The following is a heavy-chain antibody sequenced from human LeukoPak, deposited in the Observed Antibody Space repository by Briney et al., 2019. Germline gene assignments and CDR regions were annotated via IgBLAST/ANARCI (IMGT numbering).Heavy chain of an antibody. CDR3: ARDLGSSWYDAARPGGY. D-gene: IGHD6-13*01. CDR1: GYTFTSYG. CDR2: ISAYNGNT. J-gene: IGHJ4*02. Sequence: ASVKVSCKASGYTFTSYGISWVRQAPGQGLEWMGWISAYNGNTNYAQKLQGRVTMTTDTSTSTAYMELRGLRSDDTAVYYCARDLGSSWYDAARPGGYWGQGTLVTVSS. V-gene: IGHV1-18*01.